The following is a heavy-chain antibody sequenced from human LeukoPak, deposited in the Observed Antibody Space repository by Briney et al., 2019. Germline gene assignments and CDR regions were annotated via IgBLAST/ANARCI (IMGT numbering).Heavy chain of an antibody. J-gene: IGHJ4*02. V-gene: IGHV4-38-2*01. CDR2: IYHSGST. Sequence: SETLSLTCAVSGYSISSGYYWGWIRQPPGQGLEWIGSIYHSGSTYYNPSLKSRVTISVDTSKNQFSLKLSSVTAADTAVYYCARTRYYYGSGSSYFDYWGQGTLVTVSS. CDR3: ARTRYYYGSGSSYFDY. CDR1: GYSISSGYY. D-gene: IGHD3-10*01.